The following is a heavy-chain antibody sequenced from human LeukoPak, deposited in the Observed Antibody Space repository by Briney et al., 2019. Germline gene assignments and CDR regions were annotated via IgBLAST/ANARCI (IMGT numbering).Heavy chain of an antibody. J-gene: IGHJ4*02. Sequence: ASVKVSCKASGYRFTSYGISWVRQTPGQGLEWMGWIDPNSGGTNYVQKFQGRVTMTRDTSISAAYMEMSRLRSDDTAVYYCAREGIAVAGTAGYWGQGTLVTVSS. CDR1: GYRFTSYG. CDR3: AREGIAVAGTAGY. D-gene: IGHD6-19*01. V-gene: IGHV1-2*02. CDR2: IDPNSGGT.